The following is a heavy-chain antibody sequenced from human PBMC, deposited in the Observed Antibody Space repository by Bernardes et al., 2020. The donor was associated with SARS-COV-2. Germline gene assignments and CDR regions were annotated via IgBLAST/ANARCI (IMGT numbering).Heavy chain of an antibody. CDR1: GFTVRSNW. CDR2: IYNDGGT. CDR3: AKDESGGNGLGDFDN. D-gene: IGHD2-15*01. J-gene: IGHJ4*02. V-gene: IGHV3-53*01. Sequence: GGSLRLSCTASGFTVRSNWISWVRQAPGKGLEWVSAIYNDGGTYYTDSVKGRFTISRDNSKNTVYLQMNSLRAEDTAVYYCAKDESGGNGLGDFDNWGRGTLVTVSS.